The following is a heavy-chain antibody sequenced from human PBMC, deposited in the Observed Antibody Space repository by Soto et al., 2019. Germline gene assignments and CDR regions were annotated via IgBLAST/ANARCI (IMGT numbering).Heavy chain of an antibody. CDR1: GFTFSTYA. CDR2: ISNNGGRT. J-gene: IGHJ4*02. Sequence: EVHLLESGGGLVQPGGSLRLSCAASGFTFSTYAMAWIRQAPGKGLEWVSHISNNGGRTYYAASVKARFTISRDNSKSAMYLQINSLSTEDTDLYYCAEDHNTTMPEASAFWVEATLVTVFS. CDR3: AEDHNTTMPEASAF. D-gene: IGHD2-2*01. V-gene: IGHV3-23*01.